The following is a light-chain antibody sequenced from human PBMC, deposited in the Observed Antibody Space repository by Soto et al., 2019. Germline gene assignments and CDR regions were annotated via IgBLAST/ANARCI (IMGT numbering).Light chain of an antibody. J-gene: IGKJ2*01. Sequence: EIVLTQSPGTLSLSPGERATLSCRASQSVSSYLACYQQKPGQPPRLLIYGASTRATGVPARFTGSESGSEFTLTISGLQSEDFAVYYCQQGHNWPLTFGQGTRLEI. V-gene: IGKV3-11*01. CDR2: GAS. CDR1: QSVSSY. CDR3: QQGHNWPLT.